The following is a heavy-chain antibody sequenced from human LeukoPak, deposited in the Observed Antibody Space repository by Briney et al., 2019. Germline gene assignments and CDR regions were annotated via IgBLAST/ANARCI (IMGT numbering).Heavy chain of an antibody. V-gene: IGHV7-4-1*02. CDR1: GYTFTSYA. Sequence: ASVKDSCKASGYTFTSYAMNWVRQAPGQGLEWMGWINTNTGNPTYAQGFTGRFVFSLDTSVSTAYLQISSLKAEDTAVYYCARALTDYSQLPSDAFDIWGQGTMVTVSS. D-gene: IGHD1-1*01. CDR3: ARALTDYSQLPSDAFDI. CDR2: INTNTGNP. J-gene: IGHJ3*02.